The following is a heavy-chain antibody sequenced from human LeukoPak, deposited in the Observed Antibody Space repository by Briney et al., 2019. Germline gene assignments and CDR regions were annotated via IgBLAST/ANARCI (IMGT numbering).Heavy chain of an antibody. Sequence: GGSLRLSCAASGFTFSSYAMSWVRQAPGKGLEWVSAISGSGGSTYYADSVKGRFTISRDNSKNTLYLQMNSLRAEDTAVYYCARDDFWSGYHFDYWGQGTLVTVSS. CDR3: ARDDFWSGYHFDY. J-gene: IGHJ4*02. V-gene: IGHV3-23*01. CDR2: ISGSGGST. D-gene: IGHD3-3*01. CDR1: GFTFSSYA.